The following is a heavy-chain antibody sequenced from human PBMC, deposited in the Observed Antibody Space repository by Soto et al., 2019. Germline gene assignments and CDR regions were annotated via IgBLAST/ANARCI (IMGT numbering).Heavy chain of an antibody. D-gene: IGHD3-22*01. CDR2: ISDSGGRT. Sequence: EVQLLESGGGLVQPGGSLRLSCAASGFTFSSYAMSWVRQAPGKGLEWVSGISDSGGRTYYADSVKGRFTISRDNSKNTLSLQMTSLRAEDTAVYYCARAAGGYYYDGTACHVYWGQGTLVTASS. CDR3: ARAAGGYYYDGTACHVY. J-gene: IGHJ4*02. CDR1: GFTFSSYA. V-gene: IGHV3-23*01.